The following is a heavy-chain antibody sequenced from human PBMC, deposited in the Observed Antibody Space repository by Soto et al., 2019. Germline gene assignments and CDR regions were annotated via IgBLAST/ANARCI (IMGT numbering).Heavy chain of an antibody. J-gene: IGHJ4*02. Sequence: AASVKVSCKASGGTFSSYAISWVRQAPGQGLEWMGGIIPIFGTANYAQKFQGRVTITADESTSTAYMELSSLRSEDTAVYYCARGVAARWYFDYWGQGTLVTVSS. D-gene: IGHD6-6*01. CDR2: IIPIFGTA. CDR3: ARGVAARWYFDY. V-gene: IGHV1-69*13. CDR1: GGTFSSYA.